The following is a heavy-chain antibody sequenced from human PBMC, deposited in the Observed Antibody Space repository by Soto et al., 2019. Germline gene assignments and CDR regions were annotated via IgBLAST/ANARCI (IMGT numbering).Heavy chain of an antibody. J-gene: IGHJ4*02. D-gene: IGHD3-9*01. CDR3: ARAVSYDVLTGNGRRDEDFDY. V-gene: IGHV3-33*01. CDR2: IWYDGSNK. Sequence: GGSLRLSCAASGFTFSSYNMHWVRQAPGKGLEWVAVIWYDGSNKYYADSVKGRFTISRDNSRNTLFLQMNSLRAEDTAVYYCARAVSYDVLTGNGRRDEDFDYWGLGTLVTVSS. CDR1: GFTFSSYN.